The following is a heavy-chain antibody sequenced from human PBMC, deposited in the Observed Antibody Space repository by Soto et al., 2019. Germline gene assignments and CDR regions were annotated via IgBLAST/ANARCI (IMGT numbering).Heavy chain of an antibody. CDR2: ISGSGGST. V-gene: IGHV3-23*01. CDR3: AKGVARDSSGSGDI. Sequence: GGSLRLSCAASGFTYSSYAMSWVRQAPGKGLEWVSAISGSGGSTYYADSVKGRFTISRDNSKNTLYLQMNSLRAEDTAVYYCAKGVARDSSGSGDIWGQGTMVTVSS. CDR1: GFTYSSYA. J-gene: IGHJ3*02. D-gene: IGHD3-22*01.